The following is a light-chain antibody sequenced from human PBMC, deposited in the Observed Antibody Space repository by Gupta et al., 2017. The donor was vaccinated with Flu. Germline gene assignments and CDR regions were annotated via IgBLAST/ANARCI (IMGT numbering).Light chain of an antibody. CDR2: DVT. J-gene: IGLJ1*01. Sequence: QSALTQPASVSGSAGQSITISCTGTSSDVGRSDYVSWYQQHPDKAPKLIIYDVTNRPSGVSSRFSGSKSGNTASLTISGLQAEDETDYYCSSYTSGSTFYVFGTGTKVTVL. V-gene: IGLV2-14*01. CDR3: SSYTSGSTFYV. CDR1: SSDVGRSDY.